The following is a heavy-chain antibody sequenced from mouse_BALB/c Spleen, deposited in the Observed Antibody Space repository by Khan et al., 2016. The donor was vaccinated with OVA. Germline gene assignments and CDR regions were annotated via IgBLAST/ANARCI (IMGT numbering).Heavy chain of an antibody. CDR3: TRLVDY. Sequence: EVKLMESGGGLVKPGGSLKLSCAASGFTFSSYAVSWIRQTPEKRLEWVASINSGGSTYYPDSVKGRFTISRDDARNILYLQMSSLGSEDTAMYYCTRLVDYWGQGTSVTVSS. CDR2: INSGGST. V-gene: IGHV5-6-5*01. CDR1: GFTFSSYA. J-gene: IGHJ4*01.